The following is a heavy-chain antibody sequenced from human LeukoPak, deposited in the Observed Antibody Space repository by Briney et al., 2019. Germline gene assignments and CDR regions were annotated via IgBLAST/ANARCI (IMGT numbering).Heavy chain of an antibody. Sequence: TGRSLRLSCAASGFTFSSYGMHWVRQAPGKGLEWVAVMRYDGRYIYYADSVKGRFTIHRDNSKNTLYLQMSSLRTEDTAVYYCAKKSPGSYYAPPEYWGQGTLVTVSS. D-gene: IGHD3-10*01. J-gene: IGHJ4*02. CDR2: MRYDGRYI. CDR3: AKKSPGSYYAPPEY. V-gene: IGHV3-30*18. CDR1: GFTFSSYG.